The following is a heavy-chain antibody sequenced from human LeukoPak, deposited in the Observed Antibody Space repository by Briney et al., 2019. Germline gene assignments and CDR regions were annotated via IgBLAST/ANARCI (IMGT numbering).Heavy chain of an antibody. CDR1: GGSISSYY. CDR2: IYYSGGT. Sequence: SETLSLTCTVSGGSISSYYWNWIRQPPGKGLEWIGYIYYSGGTYYNPSLKSRVTISVDTSKNQFSLKLSSVNAADTAVYYCARGPNCGGDCYYHGYYFDYWGQGTLVTVSS. D-gene: IGHD2-21*02. CDR3: ARGPNCGGDCYYHGYYFDY. V-gene: IGHV4-59*06. J-gene: IGHJ4*02.